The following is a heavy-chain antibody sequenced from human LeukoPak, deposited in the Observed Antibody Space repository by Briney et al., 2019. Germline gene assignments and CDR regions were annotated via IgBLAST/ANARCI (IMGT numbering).Heavy chain of an antibody. CDR3: AKAEYCTGARCYSAAFAY. D-gene: IGHD2-8*02. J-gene: IGHJ4*02. CDR2: ITYDGSNK. CDR1: GFTFSNYG. V-gene: IGHV3-30*18. Sequence: GGSLRLSCAASGFTFSNYGLHWVRQAPGKGLEWLAVITYDGSNKYYADSVKGRFTISRDNSKNTLYLQMNSLRAEDTAVYYCAKAEYCTGARCYSAAFAYWGQGTLVTVSS.